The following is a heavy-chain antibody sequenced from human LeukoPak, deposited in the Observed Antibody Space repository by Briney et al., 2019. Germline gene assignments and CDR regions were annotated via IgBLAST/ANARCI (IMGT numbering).Heavy chain of an antibody. V-gene: IGHV3-30*02. J-gene: IGHJ4*02. CDR1: GFTLSNYG. CDR3: AKLTNMVRGVIIPYYFDY. D-gene: IGHD3-10*01. Sequence: GGSLRLSCAASGFTLSNYGISWVRQAPGKGLEWVAFMRNDGSKNFYADSVKGRFTISRDNSKNTLYLQMNSLRAEDTAVYYCAKLTNMVRGVIIPYYFDYWGQGTLVTVSS. CDR2: MRNDGSKN.